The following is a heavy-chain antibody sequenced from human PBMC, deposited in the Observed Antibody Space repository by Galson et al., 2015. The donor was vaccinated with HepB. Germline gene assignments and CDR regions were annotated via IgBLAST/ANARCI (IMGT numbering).Heavy chain of an antibody. CDR3: ASYYGSGRPEDY. CDR1: GFTFSSYA. D-gene: IGHD3-10*01. CDR2: ISYDGSNK. Sequence: SLRLSCAASGFTFSSYAMHWVRQAPGKGLEWVAVISYDGSNKYYADSVKGRFTISRDNSKNTPYLQMNSLRAEDTAVYYCASYYGSGRPEDYWGQGTLVTVSS. V-gene: IGHV3-30*04. J-gene: IGHJ4*02.